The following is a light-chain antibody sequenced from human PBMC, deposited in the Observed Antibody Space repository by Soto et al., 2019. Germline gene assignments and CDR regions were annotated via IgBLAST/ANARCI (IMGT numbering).Light chain of an antibody. Sequence: QSVLTQSPSASASLGASVKLTCTLSSGQSSYAIAWHQQQPEKGPRYLMKLNSDGSHSKGDGIPDRFSGSSSGAERYLTISSLQSEDEADYYCQTWGTGIWVFGGGTMLAVL. CDR2: LNSDGSH. CDR1: SGQSSYA. CDR3: QTWGTGIWV. V-gene: IGLV4-69*01. J-gene: IGLJ3*02.